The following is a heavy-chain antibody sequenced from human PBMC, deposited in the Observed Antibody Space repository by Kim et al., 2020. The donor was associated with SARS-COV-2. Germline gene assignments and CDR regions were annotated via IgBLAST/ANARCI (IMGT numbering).Heavy chain of an antibody. D-gene: IGHD2-8*01. J-gene: IGHJ4*02. V-gene: IGHV3-23*01. CDR2: IRSGGST. CDR1: GFTFSAFD. Sequence: GGSLRLSCAASGFTFSAFDISWVRQAPGKAPEWVSTIRSGGSTFYADSVRGRFTISRDNSRNTVYLQVNSLRADDTAVYYCVKDAHHGVGYADFDFWGQGTLLTVSS. CDR3: VKDAHHGVGYADFDF.